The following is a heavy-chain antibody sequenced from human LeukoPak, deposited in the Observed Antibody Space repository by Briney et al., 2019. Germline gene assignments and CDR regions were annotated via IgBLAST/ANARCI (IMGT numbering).Heavy chain of an antibody. CDR3: ASQAVAGTPLDY. V-gene: IGHV4-59*08. J-gene: IGHJ4*02. Sequence: PSETLSLTCTVSGGSTISYYRSWIRQPPGRGLEWIGYIYYSGSTNYNPSLKSRVTISVDTSKNQFSLKLSSVTAADTAVYYCASQAVAGTPLDYWGEGTLVTVSS. D-gene: IGHD6-19*01. CDR1: GGSTISYY. CDR2: IYYSGST.